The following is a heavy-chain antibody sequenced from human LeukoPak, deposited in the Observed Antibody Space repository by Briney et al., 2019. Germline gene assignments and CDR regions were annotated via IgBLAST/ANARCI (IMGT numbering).Heavy chain of an antibody. CDR3: ARDGLWFGELLVDI. D-gene: IGHD3-10*01. J-gene: IGHJ3*02. V-gene: IGHV1-18*01. CDR1: GYTFTSYG. CDR2: ISAYNGNT. Sequence: ASVKVSCKASGYTFTSYGICWVRQAPGQGLEWMGWISAYNGNTNYAQKLQGRVTMTTDTSTSTAYMELRSLRSDDTAVYYCARDGLWFGELLVDIWGQGTMVTVSS.